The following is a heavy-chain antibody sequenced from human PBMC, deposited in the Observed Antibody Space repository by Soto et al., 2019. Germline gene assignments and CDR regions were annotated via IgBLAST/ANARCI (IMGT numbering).Heavy chain of an antibody. D-gene: IGHD4-17*01. Sequence: QVQLVQSGAEVKRPGSSVKVSCKASGGTFSSYPISWVRQAPGQGLEWMGGTNGNLGTGNYAQKFRGRLTITTDISTTTVYMELSGLTSEDTAVYYCARRDSHGYFRYFDNWGQGTLVTVSS. CDR2: TNGNLGTG. J-gene: IGHJ4*02. V-gene: IGHV1-69*06. CDR3: ARRDSHGYFRYFDN. CDR1: GGTFSSYP.